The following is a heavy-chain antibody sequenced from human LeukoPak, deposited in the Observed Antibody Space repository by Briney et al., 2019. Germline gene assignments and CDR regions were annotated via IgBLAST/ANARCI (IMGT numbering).Heavy chain of an antibody. Sequence: SETLSLTCAVYGGSFSGYYWSWIRQPPGKGLEWIGEINHSGSTNYNPSLKSRVTISVDTSKNQFSLRLNSVTAADTAVYYCARGRYSYTVFHVWGKGTTVTVSS. CDR2: INHSGST. CDR1: GGSFSGYY. V-gene: IGHV4-34*01. J-gene: IGHJ6*04. D-gene: IGHD5-18*01. CDR3: ARGRYSYTVFHV.